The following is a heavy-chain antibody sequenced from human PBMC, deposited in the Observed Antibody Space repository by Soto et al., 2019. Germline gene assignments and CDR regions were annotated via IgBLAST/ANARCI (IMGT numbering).Heavy chain of an antibody. V-gene: IGHV3-23*01. D-gene: IGHD4-4*01. Sequence: GGSLRLSCAASGVTFTSYAMTWVRQVPGEGLQWVSSISKSGDSTYYADSVKGRFTTSRDNSKNTLYLQMSSLRAEDTAVYYCVKDADLTTVTTYLIYFDYWGQGTLVTVSS. CDR2: ISKSGDST. J-gene: IGHJ4*02. CDR3: VKDADLTTVTTYLIYFDY. CDR1: GVTFTSYA.